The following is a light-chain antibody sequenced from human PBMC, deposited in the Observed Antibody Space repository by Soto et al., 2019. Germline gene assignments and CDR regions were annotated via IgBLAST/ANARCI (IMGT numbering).Light chain of an antibody. CDR1: QSISSW. V-gene: IGKV1-5*03. J-gene: IGKJ4*01. Sequence: DIQMTQSPSTLSASVGDRVTITCRASQSISSWLAWYQQKPGKAPKLLIYKASSLESGVPSTFSGSRSGTEFTLTISPLQPDDFATYYCQQYNSYPLTFGGGTKVDI. CDR2: KAS. CDR3: QQYNSYPLT.